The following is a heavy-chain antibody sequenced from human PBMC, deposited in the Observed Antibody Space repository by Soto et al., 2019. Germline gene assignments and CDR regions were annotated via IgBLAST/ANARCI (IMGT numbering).Heavy chain of an antibody. V-gene: IGHV1-3*01. Sequence: QVHLVQSGAEVKKPGASAKVSCKASGYTFTRNHMHWVRQAPGQGLEWMGFINVATGNARYSRKFQGRLILTRDTSASTIDMELSGLTTEDTAVYYCARDGNFGSLAAIDYWGQGTPVTVSS. CDR1: GYTFTRNH. CDR2: INVATGNA. D-gene: IGHD3-16*01. J-gene: IGHJ4*02. CDR3: ARDGNFGSLAAIDY.